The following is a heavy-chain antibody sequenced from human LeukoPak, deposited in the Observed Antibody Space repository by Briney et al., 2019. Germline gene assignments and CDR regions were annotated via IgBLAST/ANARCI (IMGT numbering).Heavy chain of an antibody. CDR2: IWSDGSNK. CDR3: ARVLLERPGIDSFDM. Sequence: GGSLRLSCAASGFTFSHYGMHWVRQPPGKGLEWVAVIWSDGSNKFYADSVKGRFTISRDNAGNSLYLQMNSLRDEDTAVYYCARVLLERPGIDSFDMWGQGTMVTVSS. V-gene: IGHV3-30*12. J-gene: IGHJ3*02. D-gene: IGHD1-1*01. CDR1: GFTFSHYG.